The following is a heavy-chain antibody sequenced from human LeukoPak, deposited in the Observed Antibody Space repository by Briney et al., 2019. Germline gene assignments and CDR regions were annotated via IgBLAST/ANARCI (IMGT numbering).Heavy chain of an antibody. D-gene: IGHD5-12*01. CDR3: ARDYMARYSDYDFHNWFDP. CDR2: INHSGSS. CDR1: GESFKDYY. J-gene: IGHJ5*02. Sequence: PSETLSLTCAVYGESFKDYYWNWIRQPPGKGLEWIGEINHSGSSNYDPSLKSRLTISVDTSKNQFSLNLSSMTAADAAVYYCARDYMARYSDYDFHNWFDPWGQGTLVSVSS. V-gene: IGHV4-34*01.